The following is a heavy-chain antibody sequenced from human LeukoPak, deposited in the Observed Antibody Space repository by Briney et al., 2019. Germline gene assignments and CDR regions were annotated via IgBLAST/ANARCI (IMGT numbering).Heavy chain of an antibody. J-gene: IGHJ4*02. Sequence: GASVKVSCKASGCTFTSYDINWVRQATGQGLEWMGWMNPNSGNTGYAQKFQGRVTMTRNTSISTAYMELSSLRSEDTAVYYCARSIVDTAMVRDFDYWGQGTLVTVSS. CDR3: ARSIVDTAMVRDFDY. V-gene: IGHV1-8*01. D-gene: IGHD5-18*01. CDR1: GCTFTSYD. CDR2: MNPNSGNT.